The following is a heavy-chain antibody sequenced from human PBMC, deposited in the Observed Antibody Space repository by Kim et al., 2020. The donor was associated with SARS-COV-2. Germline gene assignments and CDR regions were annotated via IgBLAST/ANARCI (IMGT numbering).Heavy chain of an antibody. V-gene: IGHV1-69*13. CDR1: GGTFSSYA. CDR3: ARLTDSGYDFYYFDY. Sequence: SVKVSCKASGGTFSSYAISWVRQAPGQGLEWMGGIIPIFGTANYAQKFQGRVTITADESTSTAYMELSSLRSEDTAVYYCARLTDSGYDFYYFDYWGQGTLVTVAS. D-gene: IGHD5-12*01. J-gene: IGHJ4*02. CDR2: IIPIFGTA.